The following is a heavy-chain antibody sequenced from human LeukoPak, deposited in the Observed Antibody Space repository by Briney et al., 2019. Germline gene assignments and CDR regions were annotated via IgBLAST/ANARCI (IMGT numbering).Heavy chain of an antibody. CDR3: ARVLAARPDAFDI. Sequence: ASVKVSCKASGGTFSSYAISWVRQAPGQGLEWMGGIIPIFGTANYAQKFQRRVTITTDESTSTAYMELSSLRSEDTAVYYCARVLAARPDAFDIWGQGTMVTVSS. J-gene: IGHJ3*02. V-gene: IGHV1-69*05. D-gene: IGHD6-6*01. CDR1: GGTFSSYA. CDR2: IIPIFGTA.